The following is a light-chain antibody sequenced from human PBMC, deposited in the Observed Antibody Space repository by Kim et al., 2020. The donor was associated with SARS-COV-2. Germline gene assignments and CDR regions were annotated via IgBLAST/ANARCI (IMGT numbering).Light chain of an antibody. J-gene: IGKJ2*01. V-gene: IGKV3-11*01. CDR3: QQRSNWPPYT. CDR1: QSVSTS. CDR2: DAS. Sequence: LSPGEGATPSCRASQSVSTSLAWYQQKPGQAPRLLIHDASNRATGIPARFSGSGSGTDFTLTISSLEPEDFAVYYCQQRSNWPPYTFGQGTKLEI.